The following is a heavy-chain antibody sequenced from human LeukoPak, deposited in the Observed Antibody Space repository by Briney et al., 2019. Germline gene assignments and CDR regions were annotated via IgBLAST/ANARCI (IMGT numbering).Heavy chain of an antibody. J-gene: IGHJ3*02. D-gene: IGHD2-21*01. Sequence: GGSLRLSCAASGFTFSIYSMNWVRQAPGKGLVWVSAISGSGVGTYYADSVKGRFTISRDNSWNTLYLQMSSLRAEDTAVYYCAKDQVISGSEASDIWGQGTMVTVSS. CDR1: GFTFSIYS. CDR3: AKDQVISGSEASDI. CDR2: ISGSGVGT. V-gene: IGHV3-23*01.